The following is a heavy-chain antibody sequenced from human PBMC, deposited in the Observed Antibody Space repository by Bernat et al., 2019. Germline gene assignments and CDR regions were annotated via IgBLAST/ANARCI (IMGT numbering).Heavy chain of an antibody. CDR3: ARDGYSGYMRYFQH. Sequence: QVQLQQWGAGLLKPSETLSLTCAVYGGSFSGYYWSWIRQPPGKGLEWIGEINHSGSTNYNPSLKSRVTISVDTSKNQFSLKLSSVTAADTAVYYCARDGYSGYMRYFQHWGQGTLVTVSS. D-gene: IGHD5-12*01. V-gene: IGHV4-34*01. CDR2: INHSGST. CDR1: GGSFSGYY. J-gene: IGHJ1*01.